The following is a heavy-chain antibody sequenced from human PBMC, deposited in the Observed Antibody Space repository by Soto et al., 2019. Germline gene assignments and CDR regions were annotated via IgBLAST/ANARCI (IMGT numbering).Heavy chain of an antibody. Sequence: GGSLRLSCAASGFTFSSYAMHWVRQAPGKGPEWVAVISYDVSNKYYADSVKGRFTISRDNSKNTLYLQMNSLRAEDTAVYYCARDRVGIGGSYSGYYYYGMDVWGQGTTVTVSS. J-gene: IGHJ6*02. D-gene: IGHD1-26*01. CDR2: ISYDVSNK. CDR1: GFTFSSYA. CDR3: ARDRVGIGGSYSGYYYYGMDV. V-gene: IGHV3-30-3*01.